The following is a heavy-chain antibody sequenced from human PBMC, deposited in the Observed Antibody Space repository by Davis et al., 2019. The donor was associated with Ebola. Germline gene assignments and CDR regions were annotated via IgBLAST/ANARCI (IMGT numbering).Heavy chain of an antibody. D-gene: IGHD6-19*01. CDR2: ISSSSSYI. Sequence: GESLKISCAASGFTFSSYSMNWVRQAPGKGLEWVSSISSSSSYIYYADSVKGRFTISRDNAKNSLYLQMNSLRAEDTAVYYCASTQWLGPDYWGQGTLVTVSS. CDR3: ASTQWLGPDY. V-gene: IGHV3-21*01. CDR1: GFTFSSYS. J-gene: IGHJ4*02.